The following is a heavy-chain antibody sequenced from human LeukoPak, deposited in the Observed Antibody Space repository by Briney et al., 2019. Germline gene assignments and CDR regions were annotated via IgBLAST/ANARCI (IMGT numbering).Heavy chain of an antibody. D-gene: IGHD5-12*01. V-gene: IGHV4-4*07. Sequence: SETLSLTCTVSCGSISSHYWSWIRQPAGKGLEWIGRIYTSGSTNYNPSLKSRVTMSVDTSENQFSLKLSSVTTAATAVYYCARDLNWYSGYLFDYWGQGTLVTVSS. CDR2: IYTSGST. CDR3: ARDLNWYSGYLFDY. CDR1: CGSISSHY. J-gene: IGHJ4*02.